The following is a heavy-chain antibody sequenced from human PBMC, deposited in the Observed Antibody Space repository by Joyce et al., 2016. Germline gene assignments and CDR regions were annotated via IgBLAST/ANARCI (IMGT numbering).Heavy chain of an antibody. CDR2: KYFRSIWYK. V-gene: IGHV6-1*01. CDR1: GDSVSSNSVA. Sequence: QVQLQQSGPGLVKPSQTLSVTCAISGDSVSSNSVAWHWIRQAPSRGLEWLGRKYFRSIWYKDYAVSVKGRMTINPDTSKNQFSLQLNSVTPEDTAVYYCARGQYHAFGIWGQGTMVTVSS. CDR3: ARGQYHAFGI. J-gene: IGHJ3*02. D-gene: IGHD2/OR15-2a*01.